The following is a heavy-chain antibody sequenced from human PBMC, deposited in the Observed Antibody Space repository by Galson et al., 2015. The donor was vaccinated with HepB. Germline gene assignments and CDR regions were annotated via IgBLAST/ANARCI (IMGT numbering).Heavy chain of an antibody. D-gene: IGHD3-3*01. J-gene: IGHJ3*02. CDR1: GGSISSGCYY. CDR2: IYYSGST. V-gene: IGHV4-31*03. Sequence: QLQLQESGPGLVKPSETLSLTCTVSGGSISSGCYYWSWIRQHPGKGLEWIGYIYYSGSTYYNPSLKSRVTISVDTSKNQFSLKLSSVTAADTAVYYCARGYVLRFLEWLPPPDAFDIWGQGTMVTVSS. CDR3: ARGYVLRFLEWLPPPDAFDI.